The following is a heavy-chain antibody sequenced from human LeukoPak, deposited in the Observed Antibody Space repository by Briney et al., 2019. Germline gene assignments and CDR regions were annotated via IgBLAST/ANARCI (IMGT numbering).Heavy chain of an antibody. V-gene: IGHV4-59*12. CDR1: GGSISSYY. J-gene: IGHJ3*02. Sequence: SETLSLTCTVSGGSISSYYWSWIRQPPGKGLEWIGYIYYSGSTNYKSSLKSRVTISVDTSKNQFSLKLSSVTAADTAVYYCARGGRFYYDSSGYYPNAFDIWGQGTMVTVSS. CDR2: IYYSGST. CDR3: ARGGRFYYDSSGYYPNAFDI. D-gene: IGHD3-22*01.